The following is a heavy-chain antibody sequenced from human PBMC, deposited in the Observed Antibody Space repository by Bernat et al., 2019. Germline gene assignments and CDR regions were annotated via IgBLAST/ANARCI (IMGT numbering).Heavy chain of an antibody. V-gene: IGHV4-61*01. CDR1: GGSVSSGSSS. CDR2: ISYSGRT. J-gene: IGHJ5*02. CDR3: ARDRDSKNNWFDP. D-gene: IGHD4-11*01. Sequence: QVQLQESGPGLVKPSETLSLTCTVSGGSVSSGSSSWSWIRQPPGKGLEWIGYISYSGRTNYNPSRKSRVTISVDTSKNQFSLKLNSVTPADTAVYYCARDRDSKNNWFDPWGQGTLVTVSS.